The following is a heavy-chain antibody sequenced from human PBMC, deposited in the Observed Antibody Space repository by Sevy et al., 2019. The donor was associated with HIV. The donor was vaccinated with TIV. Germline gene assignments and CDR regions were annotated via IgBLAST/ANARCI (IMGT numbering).Heavy chain of an antibody. Sequence: GGSLRLSCAASGFTFSSYSMNWVRQAPGKGLEWVSYISSSSSTIYYADSVKGQFTISRDNAKNSLYLQMNSLRDEDTAVYYCARGAGRYSSSWNWFDPWGQGTLVTVSS. CDR2: ISSSSSTI. V-gene: IGHV3-48*02. CDR1: GFTFSSYS. D-gene: IGHD6-13*01. J-gene: IGHJ5*02. CDR3: ARGAGRYSSSWNWFDP.